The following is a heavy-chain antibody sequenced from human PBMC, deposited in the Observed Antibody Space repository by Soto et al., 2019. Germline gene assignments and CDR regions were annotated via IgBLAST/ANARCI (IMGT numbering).Heavy chain of an antibody. Sequence: EVQLVESGGGLVQPGGSLRLSCAASGFTFSSYWMHWVSQAPGKGLVWVSRINSDGSSTSYADSVKGRFTISRDNAKNTLYLQMNSLRAEDTAVYYCARVGIVVVPAAMLLYYYGMDVWGQGTTVTVSS. CDR1: GFTFSSYW. CDR2: INSDGSST. D-gene: IGHD2-2*01. CDR3: ARVGIVVVPAAMLLYYYGMDV. J-gene: IGHJ6*02. V-gene: IGHV3-74*01.